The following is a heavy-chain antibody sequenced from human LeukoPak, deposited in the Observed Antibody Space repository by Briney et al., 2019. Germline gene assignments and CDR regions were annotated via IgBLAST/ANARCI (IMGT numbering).Heavy chain of an antibody. CDR3: ARSSGSYDYYYYYMDV. CDR1: GFTFSSYG. V-gene: IGHV3-30*02. CDR2: IRYDGSNK. J-gene: IGHJ6*03. D-gene: IGHD1-26*01. Sequence: GGSLRLSCAASGFTFSSYGMHWVRQAPGKGLEWVAFIRYDGSNKYYADSVKGRFTISRDNSKNTLYLQMNSLRAEDTAVYYCARSSGSYDYYYYYMDVWGKGTTVTVSS.